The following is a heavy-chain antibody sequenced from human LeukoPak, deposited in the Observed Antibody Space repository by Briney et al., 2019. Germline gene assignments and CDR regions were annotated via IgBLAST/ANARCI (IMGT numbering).Heavy chain of an antibody. CDR2: INHSGST. J-gene: IGHJ4*02. D-gene: IGHD2-15*01. Sequence: SETLSLTCAVYGGSFSGYYWSWIRQPPGKGLEWIGEINHSGSTNYNPSLKSRITISVDTSKNQFSLKLSSVTAADTAVYYCARKSCPSGSGYDNRAYFDYWGKGTLVTVSS. CDR1: GGSFSGYY. V-gene: IGHV4-34*01. CDR3: ARKSCPSGSGYDNRAYFDY.